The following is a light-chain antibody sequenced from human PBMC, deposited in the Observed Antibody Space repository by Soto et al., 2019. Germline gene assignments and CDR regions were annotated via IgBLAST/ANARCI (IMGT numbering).Light chain of an antibody. V-gene: IGKV3-11*01. Sequence: EIVLTQSPAPLSLSPGGKATLSRRASQSVSNYLAWYQQKPGQAPRLLIYEASNRASGIPARFSGSGSGTDFTLTISSLEPEDFAVYYCQQRSYWLSFGGGTKVDIQ. CDR2: EAS. J-gene: IGKJ4*01. CDR1: QSVSNY. CDR3: QQRSYWLS.